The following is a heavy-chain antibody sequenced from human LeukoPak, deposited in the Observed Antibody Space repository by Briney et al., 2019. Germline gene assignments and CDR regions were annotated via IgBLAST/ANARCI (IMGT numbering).Heavy chain of an antibody. D-gene: IGHD6-13*01. V-gene: IGHV4-59*08. Sequence: PSETLSLTCTVSGGSISSYYWSWIRQPPGKGLECIGYIYYSGSTNYNPSLKSRVTISIDTSKNQFSLKLSSVTAADTAVYYCARYYSSNWYFDYWGQGTLVTVSS. J-gene: IGHJ4*02. CDR2: IYYSGST. CDR3: ARYYSSNWYFDY. CDR1: GGSISSYY.